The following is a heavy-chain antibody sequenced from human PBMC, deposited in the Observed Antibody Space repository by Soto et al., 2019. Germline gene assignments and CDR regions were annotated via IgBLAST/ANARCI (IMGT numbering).Heavy chain of an antibody. V-gene: IGHV3-9*01. D-gene: IGHD6-13*01. CDR2: ISWNSGSI. J-gene: IGHJ4*02. CDR3: AKDWGLSSWRFDY. Sequence: GGSLRLSCAASGFTFDDYAMHWVRQAPGKGLEWVSGISWNSGSIGYADSVKGRFTISRDNAKNSLYLQMNSLRAEDTALYYCAKDWGLSSWRFDYWGQGTLVTVSS. CDR1: GFTFDDYA.